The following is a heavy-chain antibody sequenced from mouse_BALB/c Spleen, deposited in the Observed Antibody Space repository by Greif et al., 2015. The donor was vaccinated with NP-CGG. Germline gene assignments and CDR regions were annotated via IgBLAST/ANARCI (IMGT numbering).Heavy chain of an antibody. CDR3: ARDDDYGWFAY. CDR1: GYTFTSYW. Sequence: QVHVKQSGAELVRPGASVKLSCKASGYTFTSYWMNWVKQRPGQGLEWIGMIDPSDSETHYNQMFKDKATLTVDKSSSTAYMQLSSLTSEDSAVYYCARDDDYGWFAYWGQGTLVTVSA. J-gene: IGHJ3*01. D-gene: IGHD2-4*01. CDR2: IDPSDSET. V-gene: IGHV1-61*01.